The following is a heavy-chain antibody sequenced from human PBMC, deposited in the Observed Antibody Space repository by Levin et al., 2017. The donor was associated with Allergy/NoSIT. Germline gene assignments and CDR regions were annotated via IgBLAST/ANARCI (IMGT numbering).Heavy chain of an antibody. V-gene: IGHV3-48*01. Sequence: GESLKISCAASGFTFSSYSMNWVRQAPGKGLEWVSYISSSSSTIYYADSVKGRFTISRDNAKNSLYLQMNSLRAEDTAVYYCAREGNYDILTGYYAYYYMDVWGKGTTVTVSS. CDR1: GFTFSSYS. J-gene: IGHJ6*03. CDR2: ISSSSSTI. D-gene: IGHD3-9*01. CDR3: AREGNYDILTGYYAYYYMDV.